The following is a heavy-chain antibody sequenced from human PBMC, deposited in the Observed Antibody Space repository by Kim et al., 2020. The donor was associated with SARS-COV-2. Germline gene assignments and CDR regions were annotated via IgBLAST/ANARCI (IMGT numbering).Heavy chain of an antibody. CDR1: GGSISSGGYY. J-gene: IGHJ3*02. D-gene: IGHD2-15*01. CDR3: ARELVVVAAETTYAFDI. V-gene: IGHV4-31*03. Sequence: SETLSLTCTVSGGSISSGGYYWSWIRQHPGKGLEWIGYIYYSGSTYYNPSLKSRVTISVDTSKNQFSLKLSSVTAADTAVYYCARELVVVAAETTYAFDIWGQGTMVTVSS. CDR2: IYYSGST.